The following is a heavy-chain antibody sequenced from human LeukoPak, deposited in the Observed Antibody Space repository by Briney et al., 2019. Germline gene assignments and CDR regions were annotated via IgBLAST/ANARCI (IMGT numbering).Heavy chain of an antibody. Sequence: ASVKVSCKASGYTFTSYAMNWVRQAPGQGLEWMGWINTNTGNPTYAQGFTGRFVFSLDTSVSTAYLQISSLKAEDTAVYYCARMWVVTAPLGMDVWGQGTTVTVSS. J-gene: IGHJ6*02. V-gene: IGHV7-4-1*02. CDR1: GYTFTSYA. D-gene: IGHD2-21*02. CDR3: ARMWVVTAPLGMDV. CDR2: INTNTGNP.